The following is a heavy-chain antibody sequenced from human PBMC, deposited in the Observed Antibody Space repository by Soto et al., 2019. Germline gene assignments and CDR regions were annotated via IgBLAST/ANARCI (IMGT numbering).Heavy chain of an antibody. D-gene: IGHD3-10*01. Sequence: PGGSLRLSCVASGFTFSSYAMSWVRQAPGKGLEWVSVISGSGGSTYYADSVKGRFTISRDNSKNTLFLQMNSLRAEDTAVYYCAKRSTGIHFDYWGRGTLVTVSS. J-gene: IGHJ4*02. CDR3: AKRSTGIHFDY. V-gene: IGHV3-23*01. CDR2: ISGSGGST. CDR1: GFTFSSYA.